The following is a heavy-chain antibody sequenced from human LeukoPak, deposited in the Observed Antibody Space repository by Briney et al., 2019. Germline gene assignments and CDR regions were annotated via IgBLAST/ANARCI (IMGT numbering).Heavy chain of an antibody. D-gene: IGHD2-15*01. CDR2: IGGSSSTI. J-gene: IGHJ6*03. V-gene: IGHV3-48*01. CDR1: GFTFSSYT. CDR3: ARDPRCSGGSCYFHYYYYMDV. Sequence: GSLRLSCAASGFTFSSYTMNWVRQAPGKGLEWVSYIGGSSSTIYYADSVKGRFTISRDNAKNSLYLQMNSLRAEDTAVYYCARDPRCSGGSCYFHYYYYMDVWGKGTTVTVSS.